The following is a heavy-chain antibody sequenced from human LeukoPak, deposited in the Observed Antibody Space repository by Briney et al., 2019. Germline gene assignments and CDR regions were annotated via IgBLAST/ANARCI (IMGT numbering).Heavy chain of an antibody. Sequence: GGSLRLSWAASGFTFSSYAMSWVRQAPGKGLEWVSSISSSSSYIYYADSVKGRFTISRDNAKNSLYLQMNSLRAEDTAVYYCARDPRPNCSGGSCYGYWGQGTLVTVSS. J-gene: IGHJ4*02. CDR1: GFTFSSYA. D-gene: IGHD2-15*01. V-gene: IGHV3-21*01. CDR2: ISSSSSYI. CDR3: ARDPRPNCSGGSCYGY.